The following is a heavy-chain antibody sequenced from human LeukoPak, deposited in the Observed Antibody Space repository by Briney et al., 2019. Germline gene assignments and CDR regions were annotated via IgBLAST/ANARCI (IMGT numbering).Heavy chain of an antibody. D-gene: IGHD3-10*01. V-gene: IGHV5-51*01. Sequence: GESLQISCKASGYTFTHQWIGWVRQKSGSGLEWMGIIYPRDSDTRYSPSFQGHVTISADTSINTAYLEWSRLEASDTGIYYCARHSDVIGAIWGQGTLATVSS. CDR2: IYPRDSDT. J-gene: IGHJ4*02. CDR3: ARHSDVIGAI. CDR1: GYTFTHQW.